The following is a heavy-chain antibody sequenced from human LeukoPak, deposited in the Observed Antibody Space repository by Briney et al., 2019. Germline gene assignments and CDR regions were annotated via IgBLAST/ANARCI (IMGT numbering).Heavy chain of an antibody. CDR3: ARGPYYDFWSGYYTDFDY. V-gene: IGHV6-1*01. Sequence: SQTLSLTCAISGDSVSSNSAAWNWIRQSPSRGLEWLGRTYYRSKWYNDYAVSVKSRITINPDTSKNQFSLKLSSVTAADTAVYYCARGPYYDFWSGYYTDFDYWGQGTLVTVSS. J-gene: IGHJ4*02. CDR1: GDSVSSNSAA. CDR2: TYYRSKWYN. D-gene: IGHD3-3*01.